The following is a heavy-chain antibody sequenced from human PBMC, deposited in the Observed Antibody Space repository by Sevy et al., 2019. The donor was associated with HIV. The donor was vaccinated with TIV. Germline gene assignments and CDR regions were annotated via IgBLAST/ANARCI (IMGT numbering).Heavy chain of an antibody. V-gene: IGHV3-23*01. D-gene: IGHD2-15*01. CDR1: GFTFSRYS. CDR3: AIGLGYCSGGSCQH. CDR2: ISDSGGNT. Sequence: GWSLRLSCAASGFTFSRYSMSWVRQSPGKGLEWVSVISDSGGNTIYADSVKGRFTVSRDNSRNTLYLQMNSLGAEDTAIYYCAIGLGYCSGGSCQHWGEGTLVTVSS. J-gene: IGHJ4*02.